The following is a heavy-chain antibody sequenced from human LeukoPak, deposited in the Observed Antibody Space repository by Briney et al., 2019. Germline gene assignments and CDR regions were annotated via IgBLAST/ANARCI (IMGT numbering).Heavy chain of an antibody. CDR1: GFTFDGYA. V-gene: IGHV3-9*01. D-gene: IGHD6-13*01. J-gene: IGHJ4*02. Sequence: PLVVSGGGLGQPGRSLRLSCASSGFTFDGYAMHWVRQAPGKGLEWVSAIRWNSGSIGHAESVQGRFAISRDNAKNSLYLQMNSLRAEDTALYYCAKDKAAAGTRFDYWGQGTLVTVSS. CDR3: AKDKAAAGTRFDY. CDR2: IRWNSGSI.